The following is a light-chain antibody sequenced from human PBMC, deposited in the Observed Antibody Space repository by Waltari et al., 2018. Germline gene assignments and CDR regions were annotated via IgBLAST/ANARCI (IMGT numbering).Light chain of an antibody. Sequence: QSVLTQRPSASGTPGQRVTISCSGSSSNIGSNYVYWYQQLPGTAPKLLIYRNNQRPSGGPDRFSGSKSGTSASLAISGLRSEDEADYYCAAWDDSLSGWVFGGGTKLTVL. J-gene: IGLJ3*02. V-gene: IGLV1-47*01. CDR2: RNN. CDR1: SSNIGSNY. CDR3: AAWDDSLSGWV.